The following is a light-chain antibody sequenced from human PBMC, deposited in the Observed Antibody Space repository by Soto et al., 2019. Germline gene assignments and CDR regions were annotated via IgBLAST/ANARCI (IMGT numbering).Light chain of an antibody. CDR2: GAS. Sequence: EIVMTQSPATLSVSPGERATLSCRASQSVSSNLAWYQQKPGQAPRLLIYGASTRGTGIPARFSGSGSGTEFTLTISSLQSEDFAVYYCQQHHDWPPWTFGQGTKVEVK. J-gene: IGKJ1*01. V-gene: IGKV3-15*01. CDR1: QSVSSN. CDR3: QQHHDWPPWT.